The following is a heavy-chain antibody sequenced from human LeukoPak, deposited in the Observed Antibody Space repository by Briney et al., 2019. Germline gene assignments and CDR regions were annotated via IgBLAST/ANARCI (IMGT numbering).Heavy chain of an antibody. Sequence: PGGSLRLSCAASGFTFSSYWLGWVRQAPGKGLEWVANIKDDGSEKYYVDSVKGRFTISRDNAKNSLFLQMNGLRADDTAVYYCVRDAWAKVDCWGQGTLVTVSS. V-gene: IGHV3-7*05. J-gene: IGHJ4*02. CDR2: IKDDGSEK. D-gene: IGHD7-27*01. CDR1: GFTFSSYW. CDR3: VRDAWAKVDC.